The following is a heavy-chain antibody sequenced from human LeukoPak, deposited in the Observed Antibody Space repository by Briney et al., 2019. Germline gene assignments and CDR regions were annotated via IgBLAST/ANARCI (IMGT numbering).Heavy chain of an antibody. CDR3: ARVFSGWTPMLYYYYYYMDV. D-gene: IGHD6-19*01. CDR2: INHSVGT. CDR1: SGSFSGYY. Sequence: SETLSLTCSVYSGSFSGYYWSWIRQPPGKGLEWIGEINHSVGTNYNPPLKSRVTMSLDTSKNQFSLKLSSVTAADTAVYYCARVFSGWTPMLYYYYYYMDVWGKGTTVTVSS. V-gene: IGHV4-34*01. J-gene: IGHJ6*03.